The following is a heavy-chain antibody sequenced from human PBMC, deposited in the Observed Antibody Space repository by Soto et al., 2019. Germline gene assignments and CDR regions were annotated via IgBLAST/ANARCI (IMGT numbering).Heavy chain of an antibody. D-gene: IGHD6-19*01. Sequence: QVQLQESGPGLVKPSETLSLTCTVSGGSISNYYWSWIRQPPGRELEYIGYIHYSGSTKYNPSLKSRVPISVDTSKNQSSLKLSSVTTADTAVYYCARGGGGIAVSVWGQGTLVTVSS. CDR2: IHYSGST. CDR1: GGSISNYY. V-gene: IGHV4-59*01. CDR3: ARGGGGIAVSV. J-gene: IGHJ4*02.